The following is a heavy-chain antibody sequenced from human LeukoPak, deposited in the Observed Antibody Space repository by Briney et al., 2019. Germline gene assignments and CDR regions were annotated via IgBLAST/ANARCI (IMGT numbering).Heavy chain of an antibody. J-gene: IGHJ3*02. CDR2: ISWNSADI. D-gene: IGHD3-16*01. Sequence: PGGSLRLSCAASGFTFDDLAMNWVRQAPGKGLEWVSGISWNSADIGYADSVKGRFTISRDNAKNSLYLQMNSLRIEDMALYYCAKDSNPEVGGGSFEIWGQGTMVTVSS. CDR3: AKDSNPEVGGGSFEI. CDR1: GFTFDDLA. V-gene: IGHV3-9*03.